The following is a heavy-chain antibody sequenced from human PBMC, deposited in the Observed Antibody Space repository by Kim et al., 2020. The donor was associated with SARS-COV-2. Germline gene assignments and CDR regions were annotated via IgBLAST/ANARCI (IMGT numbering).Heavy chain of an antibody. CDR1: GFTFSSYA. CDR2: ISGSGGST. V-gene: IGHV3-23*01. J-gene: IGHJ4*02. D-gene: IGHD5-12*01. Sequence: LSLTCAASGFTFSSYAMSWVRQAPGKGLEWVSAISGSGGSTYYADSVKGRFTISRDNSKNTLYLQMNSLRAEDTAVYYCAKDGGQIRWLQIQGFFDYWGQGTLVTVSS. CDR3: AKDGGQIRWLQIQGFFDY.